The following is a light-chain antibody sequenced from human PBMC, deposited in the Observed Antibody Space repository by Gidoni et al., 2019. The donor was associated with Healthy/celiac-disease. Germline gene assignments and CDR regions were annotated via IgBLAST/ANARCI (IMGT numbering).Light chain of an antibody. V-gene: IGLV3-25*03. CDR1: ALPKQY. Sequence: SYALPQPPSVSVSPGQTARITCSGDALPKQYAYWYQQKPGQAPVLVIYKDSERPSGIPERFSGSSSGTTVTLTISGVQAEDEADYYCQSADSSGTYFYVVFGGGTKLTVL. CDR3: QSADSSGTYFYVV. J-gene: IGLJ2*01. CDR2: KDS.